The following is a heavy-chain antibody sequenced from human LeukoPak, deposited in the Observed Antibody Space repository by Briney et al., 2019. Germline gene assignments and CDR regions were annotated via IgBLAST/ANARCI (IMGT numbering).Heavy chain of an antibody. D-gene: IGHD1-7*01. CDR2: THYSGST. V-gene: IGHV4-31*03. CDR3: ARVGNWNYSPYYMDV. CDR1: GDSVTTGLHY. J-gene: IGHJ6*03. Sequence: PSETLSLTCNVSGDSVTTGLHYYSWIRQHPGEGLEWIGCTHYSGSTHYKSSLRSRLIISLDTSKNQVSLKLTSVTAADTAVYYRARVGNWNYSPYYMDVWGKGTTVTVSS.